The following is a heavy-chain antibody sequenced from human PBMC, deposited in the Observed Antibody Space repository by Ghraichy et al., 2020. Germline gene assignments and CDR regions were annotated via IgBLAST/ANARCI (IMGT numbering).Heavy chain of an antibody. D-gene: IGHD1-26*01. CDR2: VNYSGKT. CDR1: GGSISGSNFY. J-gene: IGHJ4*02. CDR3: TRELARASDY. V-gene: IGHV4-39*02. Sequence: SETLSLTCAVSGGSISGSNFYWGWIRQPPGKGRGWGGGVNYSGKTYYSPSLKSRVTISVDTSKNLFSLKLSSLTAADTAIYYCTRELARASDYWGLGTLVTVSS.